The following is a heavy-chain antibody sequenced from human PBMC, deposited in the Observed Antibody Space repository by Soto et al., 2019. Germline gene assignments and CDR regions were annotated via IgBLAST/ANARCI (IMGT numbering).Heavy chain of an antibody. CDR1: GFNFRSYA. CDR2: ISANGDNT. J-gene: IGHJ5*02. D-gene: IGHD2-15*01. V-gene: IGHV3-23*01. CDR3: EKDAPSRVVGVFPGYPNWSAP. Sequence: GGSLRLSCAASGFNFRSYAMSWVRQAPGKGLEWVAAISANGDNTYYADSVKGRLTISRDNSKNTLYLHMNSLRAEDTAVYYSEKDAPSRVVGVFPGYPNWSAPGGKGTLVPVSS.